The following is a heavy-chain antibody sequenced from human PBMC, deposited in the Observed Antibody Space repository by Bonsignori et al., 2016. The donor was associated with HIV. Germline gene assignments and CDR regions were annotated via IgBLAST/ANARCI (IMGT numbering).Heavy chain of an antibody. CDR1: GLPFSAFA. CDR3: ARDAFRYFDSSQFDV. J-gene: IGHJ3*01. V-gene: IGHV3-30-3*01. D-gene: IGHD3-9*01. Sequence: GGSLRLSCEGPGLPFSAFAMHWVRQAPGKGLEWVALISHDGGKEYYADFVRGRFTVSRDNSKNAVFLQLNRLRGDDTALYYCARDAFRYFDSSQFDVWGQGTMVTVSS. CDR2: ISHDGGKE.